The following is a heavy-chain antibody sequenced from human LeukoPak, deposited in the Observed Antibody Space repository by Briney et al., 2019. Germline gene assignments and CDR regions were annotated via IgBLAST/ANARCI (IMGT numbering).Heavy chain of an antibody. J-gene: IGHJ5*02. CDR3: ARGGVGHCSGGSCPTSWFDP. CDR1: GYTFTGYY. Sequence: ASVKVSCKASGYTFTGYYMHWVRQAPGQGLEWMGWINPNSGGTNYAQKFQGRVTMTRDTSISIAYMELSRLRSDDTAVYYCARGGVGHCSGGSCPTSWFDPWGQGTLVTVSS. D-gene: IGHD2-15*01. V-gene: IGHV1-2*02. CDR2: INPNSGGT.